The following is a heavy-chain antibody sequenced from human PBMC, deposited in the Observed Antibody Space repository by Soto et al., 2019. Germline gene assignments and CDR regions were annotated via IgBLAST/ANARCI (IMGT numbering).Heavy chain of an antibody. Sequence: PGGSLRLSCAASVLTFSSYAMSWVRQAPGKGLEWVSAISGSGGSTYYADSVKGRFTISRDNSKNTLYLQMNSLRAEDTAVYYCAKDLSTNLLYDYWGQGTLVTVSS. CDR3: AKDLSTNLLYDY. V-gene: IGHV3-23*01. CDR1: VLTFSSYA. CDR2: ISGSGGST. J-gene: IGHJ4*02. D-gene: IGHD5-12*01.